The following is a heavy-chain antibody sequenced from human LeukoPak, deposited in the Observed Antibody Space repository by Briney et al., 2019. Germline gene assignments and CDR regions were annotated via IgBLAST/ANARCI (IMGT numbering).Heavy chain of an antibody. V-gene: IGHV3-74*01. J-gene: IGHJ4*02. CDR2: INSDGSST. CDR3: ASGRRLHSPIDY. D-gene: IGHD5-24*01. CDR1: GFTFSSYW. Sequence: PGGSLRLSCAASGFTFSSYWMHWVRQAPGKGLVWVSRINSDGSSTSYADSVKGRFTIPRDNAKNTLYLQMNSLRAEDTAVYCCASGRRLHSPIDYWGQGTLVTVSS.